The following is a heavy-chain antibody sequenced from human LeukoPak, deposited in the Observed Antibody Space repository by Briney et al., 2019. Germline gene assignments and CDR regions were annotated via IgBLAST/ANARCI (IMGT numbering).Heavy chain of an antibody. CDR3: ARGGFYGHPFDF. V-gene: IGHV4-39*07. J-gene: IGHJ4*02. CDR2: IYYTGTT. D-gene: IGHD3-10*01. CDR1: GGSIGNSIYY. Sequence: PSETLSLTCTVSGGSIGNSIYYWGWIRQSPEKGLEWIGSIYYTGTTNYNPSLESRVTISVDASNNQVSLTLNSVTAADTAVYFCARGGFYGHPFDFGGQGTLVTVSS.